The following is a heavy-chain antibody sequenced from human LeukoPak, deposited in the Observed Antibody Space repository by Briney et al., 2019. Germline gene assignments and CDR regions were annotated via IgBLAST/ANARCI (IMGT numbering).Heavy chain of an antibody. V-gene: IGHV3-21*01. CDR3: AREFCSGGSCYHA. Sequence: GGSLRLSCAACGFTFSSYSMNWVRQAPGKGLEWGSSISSSSSYIYYADSVKGRFTISRDNAKNSLYLQMNSLRAEDTAVYYCAREFCSGGSCYHAWGQGTLVTVSS. J-gene: IGHJ5*02. D-gene: IGHD2-15*01. CDR2: ISSSSSYI. CDR1: GFTFSSYS.